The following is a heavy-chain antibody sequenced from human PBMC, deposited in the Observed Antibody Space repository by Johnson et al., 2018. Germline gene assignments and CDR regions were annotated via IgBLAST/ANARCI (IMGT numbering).Heavy chain of an antibody. CDR2: ISSSSSTI. V-gene: IGHV3-48*02. CDR1: GFTFSSYG. Sequence: VQLVESGGGVVQPGRSLRLSCAASGFTFSSYGMHWVRQAPGKGLEWVSYISSSSSTIYYADSVKGRFTISRDNAKNSLYLQMNSLRDEDTAVYYCARDLAYCCGGSCYSYYFYYYMDVWGQGTTVTVSS. D-gene: IGHD2-15*01. J-gene: IGHJ6*03. CDR3: ARDLAYCCGGSCYSYYFYYYMDV.